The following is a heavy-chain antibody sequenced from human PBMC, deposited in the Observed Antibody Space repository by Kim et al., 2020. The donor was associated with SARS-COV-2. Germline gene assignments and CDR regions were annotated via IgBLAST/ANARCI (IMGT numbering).Heavy chain of an antibody. CDR1: GYTFTNYA. V-gene: IGHV1-3*01. CDR3: ARDLLHSGYDY. J-gene: IGHJ4*02. Sequence: ASVKVSCKASGYTFTNYAIQWVRQAPGQGLEGMGLINAGNGNIKYSQKFQGRATLTWDTAASTAYMELRALTSEDTAVYYWARDLLHSGYDYWGQGTLVTVSS. CDR2: INAGNGNI. D-gene: IGHD5-12*01.